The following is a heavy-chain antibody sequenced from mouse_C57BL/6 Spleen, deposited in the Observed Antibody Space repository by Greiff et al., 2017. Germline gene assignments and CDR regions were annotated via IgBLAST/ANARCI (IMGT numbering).Heavy chain of an antibody. CDR3: ARGVYYGNYGDY. V-gene: IGHV1-80*01. Sequence: QVQLQQSGAELVKPGASVKISCKASGYAFSSYWMNWVKQRPGKGLEWIGQIYPGDGDTNYNGTFKGKATLTADKSSSTAYMQLSSLTSEDSAVYFCARGVYYGNYGDYWGQGTTLTVSS. CDR1: GYAFSSYW. CDR2: IYPGDGDT. J-gene: IGHJ2*01. D-gene: IGHD2-1*01.